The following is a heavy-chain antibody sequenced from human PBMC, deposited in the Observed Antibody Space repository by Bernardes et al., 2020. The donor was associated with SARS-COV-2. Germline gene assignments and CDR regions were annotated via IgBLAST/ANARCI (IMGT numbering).Heavy chain of an antibody. D-gene: IGHD3-10*01. J-gene: IGHJ6*03. CDR1: GYTFTGYY. CDR2: INPNSGGT. CDR3: ARVGLGITMVQGVIRGDYYYYMDV. V-gene: IGHV1-2*06. Sequence: ASVKVSCKASGYTFTGYYMHWVRQAPGQGLEWMGRINPNSGGTNYAQKFQGRVTMTRDTSISTAYMELSRLRSDDTAVYYCARVGLGITMVQGVIRGDYYYYMDVWGKGTTVTVSS.